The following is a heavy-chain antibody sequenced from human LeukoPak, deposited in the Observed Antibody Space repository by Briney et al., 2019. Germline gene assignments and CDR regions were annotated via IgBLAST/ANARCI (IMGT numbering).Heavy chain of an antibody. D-gene: IGHD3-10*01. CDR3: ARLGGSGSYSLDY. V-gene: IGHV4-59*08. CDR2: IYYSGST. Sequence: SETLSLTCTVSGGSISSYYWSWIRQPPGKGLEWIGYIYYSGSTNYNPSLKSRVTISVDTSKNQFSLKLSSVTAADTAVYYCARLGGSGSYSLDYWGQGTLVTFSS. J-gene: IGHJ4*02. CDR1: GGSISSYY.